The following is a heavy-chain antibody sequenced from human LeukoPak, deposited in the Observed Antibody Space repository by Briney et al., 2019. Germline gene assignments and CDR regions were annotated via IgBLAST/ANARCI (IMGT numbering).Heavy chain of an antibody. CDR1: GGSFSGYY. J-gene: IGHJ5*02. Sequence: SETLSLTCAVYGGSFSGYYWSWIRQPPGKGLEWIGEINHSGSTNYIPSLKSRVTISVDTSKNQFSLKLSSVTAADTAVYYCARGEVRCSSTSCYVGWFDPWGQGTLVTVSS. CDR2: INHSGST. CDR3: ARGEVRCSSTSCYVGWFDP. V-gene: IGHV4-34*01. D-gene: IGHD2-2*01.